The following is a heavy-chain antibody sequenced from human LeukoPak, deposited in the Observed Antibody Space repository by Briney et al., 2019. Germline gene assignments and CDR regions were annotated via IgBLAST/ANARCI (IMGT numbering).Heavy chain of an antibody. D-gene: IGHD3-10*01. CDR2: MNPNSGNT. CDR1: GYTFTSYD. J-gene: IGHJ5*02. Sequence: ASVKVSCKASGYTFTSYDINWVRQATGQGLEWMGWMNPNSGNTGYAQKFQGRVTITRDTSASTAYMELSSLRSEDTAVYYCARVHYYGSGSPWGQGTLVTVSS. CDR3: ARVHYYGSGSP. V-gene: IGHV1-8*01.